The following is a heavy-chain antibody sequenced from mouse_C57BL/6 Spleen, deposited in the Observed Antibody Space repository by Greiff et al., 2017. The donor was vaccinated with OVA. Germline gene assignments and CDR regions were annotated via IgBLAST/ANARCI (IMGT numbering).Heavy chain of an antibody. J-gene: IGHJ4*01. CDR2: IDPSDSET. V-gene: IGHV1-52*01. CDR3: ARRGIYYDYDCAMDY. D-gene: IGHD2-4*01. Sequence: QVQLQQPGAELVRPGSSVKLSCKASGYTFTSYWMHWVKQRPIQGLEWIGNIDPSDSETHYNQKFKDKATLTVDKSSSTAYMQLSSLTSEDSAVYYCARRGIYYDYDCAMDYWGQGTSVTVSS. CDR1: GYTFTSYW.